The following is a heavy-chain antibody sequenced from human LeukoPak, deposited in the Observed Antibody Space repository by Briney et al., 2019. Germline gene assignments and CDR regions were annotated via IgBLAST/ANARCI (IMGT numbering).Heavy chain of an antibody. Sequence: GASVKVSCKASGYTFTGYYMHWVRQAPGQGREWMGWINPNSGGTNYAQKFQGRVTMTRDTSISTAYMELSRLRSDDTAVYYCARDREGSTGTTGSWGQGTLVTVSP. V-gene: IGHV1-2*02. CDR1: GYTFTGYY. CDR3: ARDREGSTGTTGS. D-gene: IGHD1-7*01. J-gene: IGHJ4*02. CDR2: INPNSGGT.